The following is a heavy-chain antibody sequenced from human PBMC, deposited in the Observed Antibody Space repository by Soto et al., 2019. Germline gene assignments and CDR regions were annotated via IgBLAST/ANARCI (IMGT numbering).Heavy chain of an antibody. CDR3: VRLAIADRFGYFDY. CDR2: ISISSSTI. V-gene: IGHV3-48*02. CDR1: GFTFSSYS. D-gene: IGHD6-6*01. J-gene: IGHJ4*02. Sequence: GGSLRLSCAASGFTFSSYSMNWVRQAPGKGLEWVSYISISSSTINYADSVKGRFTISRDNAKKSLSLQMNSLRDDDTAVYYCVRLAIADRFGYFDYWGQGALVTVSS.